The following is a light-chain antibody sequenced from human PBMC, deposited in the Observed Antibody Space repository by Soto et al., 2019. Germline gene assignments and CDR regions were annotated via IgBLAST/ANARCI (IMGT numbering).Light chain of an antibody. Sequence: QLVLTQSPSASASLGASVKLTCTLSTEHSTYAIAWHQQQPEKGPRYLMRLNSDGSHSKGDEIPDRFSGSSSGAERYLTISSLQSEDEADYYCQTWGTGISVFGGGTQLTVL. CDR1: TEHSTYA. J-gene: IGLJ3*02. CDR3: QTWGTGISV. V-gene: IGLV4-69*01. CDR2: LNSDGSH.